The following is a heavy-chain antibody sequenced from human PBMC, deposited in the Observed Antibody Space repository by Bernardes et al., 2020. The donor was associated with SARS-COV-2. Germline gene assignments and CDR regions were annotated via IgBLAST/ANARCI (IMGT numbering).Heavy chain of an antibody. CDR3: ARGALSGTYGVGDY. V-gene: IGHV3-74*01. D-gene: IGHD1-26*01. Sequence: AGSLRLSCAASGFTFSNYWMHWVRQVPGKGLVWVSRIKTDGSSTSYADSVKGRFTISRDNAKNTLYLQMNSLRVEDTAVYYCARGALSGTYGVGDYWGQGTLGTVSS. CDR2: IKTDGSST. CDR1: GFTFSNYW. J-gene: IGHJ4*02.